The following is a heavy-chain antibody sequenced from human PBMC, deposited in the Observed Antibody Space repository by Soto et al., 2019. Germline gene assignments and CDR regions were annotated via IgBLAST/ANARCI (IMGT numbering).Heavy chain of an antibody. CDR3: ARDAAMALTDE. J-gene: IGHJ4*02. CDR2: ISAYNGNT. D-gene: IGHD5-18*01. CDR1: GYTFTSYG. V-gene: IGHV1-18*01. Sequence: QVQLVQSGAEVKKPGASVKVSCKASGYTFTSYGISWVRQAPGQGLEWMGWISAYNGNTKYAQKLQGRVTMTTDTSTSTAYVELRRLRSDKAAGYSCARDAAMALTDEWGQGTLVTVSS.